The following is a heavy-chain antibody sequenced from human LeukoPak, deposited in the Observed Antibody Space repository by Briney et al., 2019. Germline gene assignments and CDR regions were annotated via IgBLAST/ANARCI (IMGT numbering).Heavy chain of an antibody. CDR3: ARDDSTYYDFWSGYLI. V-gene: IGHV3-30*04. J-gene: IGHJ4*02. D-gene: IGHD3-3*01. Sequence: PGRSLRLSCAASGFTFSSYAMHWVRQAPGKGLGWVAVISYDGSNKYYADSVKGRFTISRDNSKNTLYLQMNSLRAEDTAVYYCARDDSTYYDFWSGYLIWGQGTLVTVSS. CDR2: ISYDGSNK. CDR1: GFTFSSYA.